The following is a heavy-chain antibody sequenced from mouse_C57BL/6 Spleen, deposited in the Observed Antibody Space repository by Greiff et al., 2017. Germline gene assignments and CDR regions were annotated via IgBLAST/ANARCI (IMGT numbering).Heavy chain of an antibody. CDR1: GFSLTSYG. CDR3: ARGDYYGSSPYLDY. V-gene: IGHV2-2*01. J-gene: IGHJ2*01. CDR2: IWSGGST. Sequence: QVQLKESGPGLVQPSQSLSITCTVSGFSLTSYGVHWVRQSPGKGLEWLGVIWSGGSTDYNAAFISRLSISKDNSKSQVFFKMNSLQADDTAIYYCARGDYYGSSPYLDYWGQGTTLTVSS. D-gene: IGHD1-1*01.